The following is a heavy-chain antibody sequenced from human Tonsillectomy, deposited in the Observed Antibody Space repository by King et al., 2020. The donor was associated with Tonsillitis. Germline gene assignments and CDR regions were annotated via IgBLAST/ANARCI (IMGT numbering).Heavy chain of an antibody. D-gene: IGHD3-3*01. V-gene: IGHV3-23*04. Sequence: VQLVESGGGLVQPGGSLRLSCAASGITFSSYAMSWVRQAPGKGLEWVSAISGSGGSTYYADSVKGRFTISRDNSKNTLYLQMNSLRAEDTAVYYCAYPEFHNTIFLPSWGQGTLVTVSS. CDR2: ISGSGGST. CDR3: AYPEFHNTIFLPS. CDR1: GITFSSYA. J-gene: IGHJ4*02.